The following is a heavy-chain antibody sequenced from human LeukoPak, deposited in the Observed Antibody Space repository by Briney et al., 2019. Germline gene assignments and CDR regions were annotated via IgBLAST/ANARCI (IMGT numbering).Heavy chain of an antibody. CDR2: INPNSGGT. V-gene: IGHV1-2*02. CDR1: GYTFTGYY. Sequence: ASVKVSCKASGYTFTGYYMHWVRQAPGQGLEWMGWINPNSGGTNYAQKFQGRVTMTRDTSISTAYMELSRLRSDDTAVYYCARVDGYSSGWEQFDPWGQGTLVTVSS. J-gene: IGHJ5*02. D-gene: IGHD6-19*01. CDR3: ARVDGYSSGWEQFDP.